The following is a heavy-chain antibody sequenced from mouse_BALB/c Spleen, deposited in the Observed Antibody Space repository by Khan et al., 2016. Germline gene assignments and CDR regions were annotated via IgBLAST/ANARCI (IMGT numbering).Heavy chain of an antibody. V-gene: IGHV11-2*02. CDR2: INSDGSAI. J-gene: IGHJ1*01. Sequence: EVQLLETGGGLVQPGGSRGLSCEGSGFTFSGFWMSWVRQTPGKTLEWLGDINSDGSAINYAPSIKDRFTIFRDNDKSTLYLQMSNVRSEDTATYFCMRYNYDYWYFDVWGAGTTVTVSS. D-gene: IGHD2-4*01. CDR1: GFTFSGFW. CDR3: MRYNYDYWYFDV.